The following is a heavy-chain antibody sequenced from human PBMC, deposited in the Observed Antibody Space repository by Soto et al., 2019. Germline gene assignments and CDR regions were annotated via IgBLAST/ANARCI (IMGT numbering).Heavy chain of an antibody. CDR3: ARSGGNTYYYYMDV. D-gene: IGHD4-4*01. J-gene: IGHJ6*03. V-gene: IGHV1-3*01. Sequence: QVQLVQSGAEVKKPGASVKVSCKASGYTFTSYAMHWVRQAPGQRLEWMGWINAGNGNTKYSQKFQGRVTITRDTSASTGYMELSSLRSEDTAVYYCARSGGNTYYYYMDVWGKGTTVTVSS. CDR2: INAGNGNT. CDR1: GYTFTSYA.